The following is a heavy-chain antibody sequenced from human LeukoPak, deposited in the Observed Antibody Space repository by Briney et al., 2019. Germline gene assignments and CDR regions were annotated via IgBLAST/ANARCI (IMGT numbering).Heavy chain of an antibody. V-gene: IGHV4-59*12. CDR2: IYYAGGT. D-gene: IGHD5-12*01. J-gene: IGHJ4*02. CDR3: ASNSGYGSSFGYFDY. CDR1: GGSISSDY. Sequence: PSETLTLTCTVSGGSISSDYWSWIRQPPGKGLEWIGNIYYAGGTNYNHSLKGRVTISVDTSKNPFSLQLTSLTAADTAVYYCASNSGYGSSFGYFDYWGQGTQVTVSS.